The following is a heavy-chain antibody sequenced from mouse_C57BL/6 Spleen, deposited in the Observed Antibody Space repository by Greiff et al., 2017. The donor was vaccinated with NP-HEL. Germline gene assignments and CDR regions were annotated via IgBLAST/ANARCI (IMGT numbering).Heavy chain of an antibody. CDR1: GYAFSSSW. J-gene: IGHJ1*03. CDR3: ARVEDYGGFDV. V-gene: IGHV1-82*01. CDR2: IYPGDGDT. D-gene: IGHD1-1*01. Sequence: VQLQQSGPELVKPGASVKISCKASGYAFSSSWMNWVKQRPGKGLEWIGRIYPGDGDTNYNGKFKGKATLTEDKSSSTAYMQLSSLTSEDSAVYFCARVEDYGGFDVWGTGTTVTVSS.